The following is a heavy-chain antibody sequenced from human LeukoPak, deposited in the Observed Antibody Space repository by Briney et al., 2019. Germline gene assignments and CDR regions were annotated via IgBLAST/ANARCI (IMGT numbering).Heavy chain of an antibody. CDR1: GFNFRFYA. Sequence: PGGSLRLSCAASGFNFRFYAMHWVRQAPGKGLEWMAFIWYDGSNKYYADSVKGRFTISRDNSENILYLQMNNLRDEDTAVYYCAKDGNGEGWLDPWGQGTLVIVSS. V-gene: IGHV3-30*02. J-gene: IGHJ5*02. D-gene: IGHD4-17*01. CDR2: IWYDGSNK. CDR3: AKDGNGEGWLDP.